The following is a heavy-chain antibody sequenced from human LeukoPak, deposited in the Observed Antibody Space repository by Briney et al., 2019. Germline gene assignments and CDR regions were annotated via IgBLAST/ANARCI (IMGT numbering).Heavy chain of an antibody. CDR1: GYTLTELS. D-gene: IGHD1-26*01. V-gene: IGHV1-24*01. J-gene: IGHJ4*02. CDR2: FDPEDGET. Sequence: ASVKVSCKVSGYTLTELSMHWVRQAPGKGLEWMGRFDPEDGETIYAQKFQGRVTMTADTSADTAYMELSSLRSDDTAVYYCARGSIVGATFDYFDYWGQGTLVTVSS. CDR3: ARGSIVGATFDYFDY.